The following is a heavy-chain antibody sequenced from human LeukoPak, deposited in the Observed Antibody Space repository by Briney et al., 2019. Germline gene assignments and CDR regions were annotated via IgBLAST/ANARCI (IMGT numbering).Heavy chain of an antibody. Sequence: SETLSLTCTVSDASISSNSHYWGWIRQPPGKWLEWIGSIYYSGSTDYNTSLKSRVTMSVDTSKNQFSLKLSSVTAADTAVYYCARDLYYYDSSGYYLFDYWGQGTLVTVSS. CDR2: IYYSGST. J-gene: IGHJ4*02. V-gene: IGHV4-39*07. D-gene: IGHD3-22*01. CDR1: DASISSNSHY. CDR3: ARDLYYYDSSGYYLFDY.